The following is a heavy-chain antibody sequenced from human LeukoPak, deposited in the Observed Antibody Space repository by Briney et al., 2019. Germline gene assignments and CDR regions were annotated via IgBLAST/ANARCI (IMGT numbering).Heavy chain of an antibody. V-gene: IGHV3-74*01. CDR1: GLTFSDYW. J-gene: IGHJ4*02. CDR2: ISNDGTGT. CDR3: AILREYSSGWPPGYFDY. Sequence: GGSLRLSCAVSGLTFSDYWMHWVRQAPGKGLVWVSRISNDGTGTSYADSVKGRFTISRDNAKNSLYLQMNSLRAEDTAVYYCAILREYSSGWPPGYFDYWGQGTLVTVSS. D-gene: IGHD6-19*01.